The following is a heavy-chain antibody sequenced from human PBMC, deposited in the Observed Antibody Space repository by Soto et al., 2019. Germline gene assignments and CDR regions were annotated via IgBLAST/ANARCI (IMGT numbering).Heavy chain of an antibody. CDR3: AKLSLSISARADKGIDF. Sequence: EVKLLQSGGSVVQPGGSLRLSCGASGLMFNNYAMNWVRQAPGKGLEWISAISGGGGSTHYADSVRGRFTISRDNSKNMLYLQMNSLRVEDTAVYYCAKLSLSISARADKGIDFWGQAAQVTVSS. CDR2: ISGGGGST. J-gene: IGHJ4*02. D-gene: IGHD6-6*01. V-gene: IGHV3-23*01. CDR1: GLMFNNYA.